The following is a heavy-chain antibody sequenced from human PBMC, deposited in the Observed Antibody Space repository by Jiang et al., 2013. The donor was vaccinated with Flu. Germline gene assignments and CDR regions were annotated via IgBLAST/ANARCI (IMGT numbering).Heavy chain of an antibody. CDR2: IYYSGST. D-gene: IGHD5-12*01. CDR3: ARSSLGYSAY. Sequence: GLVKPSETLSLTCTVSGGSISSYYWSWIRQPPGKGLEWIGYIYYSGSTNYNPSLKSRVTISVDTSKNQFSLRLSSVTAADTAVYYCARSSLGYSAYWGQGTLVTVSS. CDR1: GGSISSYY. J-gene: IGHJ4*02. V-gene: IGHV4-59*01.